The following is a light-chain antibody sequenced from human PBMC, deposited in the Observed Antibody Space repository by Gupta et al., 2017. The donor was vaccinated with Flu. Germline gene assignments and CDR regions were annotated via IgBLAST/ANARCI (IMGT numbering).Light chain of an antibody. J-gene: IGKJ3*01. CDR2: GAS. Sequence: GTLSLSPGERATLSCRASQSVSSSYLAWYQQKPGQAPRLLIYGASSRATGIPDRFSGSGSGTDFTLTISRLEPEDFAVYYCHQYGTSPAPFGPGTKVDIK. V-gene: IGKV3-20*01. CDR3: HQYGTSPAP. CDR1: QSVSSSY.